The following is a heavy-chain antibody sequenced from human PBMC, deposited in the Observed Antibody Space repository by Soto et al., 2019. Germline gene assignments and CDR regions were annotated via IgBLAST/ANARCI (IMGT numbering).Heavy chain of an antibody. Sequence: GGSLRLSCAVSGLTFSNFWMNWVRQAPGKGLEWVANIKEDGSEKYYVDSVKGRFTISRDNAKNSLYLHMNSLRAEDTAVYYCTTGHYSSPLGGLGTLVTVSS. D-gene: IGHD4-4*01. J-gene: IGHJ4*02. CDR3: TTGHYSSPL. CDR2: IKEDGSEK. CDR1: GLTFSNFW. V-gene: IGHV3-7*01.